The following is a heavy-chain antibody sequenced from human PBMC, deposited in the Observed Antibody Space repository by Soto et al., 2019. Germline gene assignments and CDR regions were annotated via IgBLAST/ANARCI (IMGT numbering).Heavy chain of an antibody. CDR1: GYTFTGYY. CDR2: INPNSGGT. Sequence: ASVKVSCKASGYTFTGYYMHWVRQAPGQGLEWMGWINPNSGGTNYAQKFQGWVTMTRDTSISTAYMELSRLRSDDTAVYYCARTTLVGAGAFDIWGQGTMVTLSS. V-gene: IGHV1-2*04. J-gene: IGHJ3*02. D-gene: IGHD1-26*01. CDR3: ARTTLVGAGAFDI.